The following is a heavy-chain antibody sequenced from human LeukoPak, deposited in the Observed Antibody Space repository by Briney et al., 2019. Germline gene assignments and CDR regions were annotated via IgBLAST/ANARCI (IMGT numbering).Heavy chain of an antibody. CDR3: ARSLLELRDY. D-gene: IGHD1-7*01. J-gene: IGHJ4*02. V-gene: IGHV1-2*02. CDR2: INPNSGGT. Sequence: ASVKVSCKASGYTFTRYGITWVRQAPGQGLEWMGWINPNSGGTNYAQKFQGRVTMTRDTSISTAYMELSRLRSDDTAVYYCARSLLELRDYWGQGTLVTVSS. CDR1: GYTFTRYG.